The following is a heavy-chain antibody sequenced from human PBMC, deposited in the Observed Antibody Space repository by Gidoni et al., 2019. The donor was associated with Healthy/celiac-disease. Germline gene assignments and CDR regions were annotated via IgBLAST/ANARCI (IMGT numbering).Heavy chain of an antibody. CDR3: ARSWGDYYYYYMDV. CDR1: GYSFTSYW. D-gene: IGHD3-16*01. Sequence: EVQLVQSGAEVKTPGASLRISCKGYGYSFTSYWISWARQMPGKGLEWMGGIDPSDSYTNYSPSFQGHVTISADKSISTAYLQWSSLKASDTAMYYCARSWGDYYYYYMDVWGKGTTVTVSS. J-gene: IGHJ6*03. CDR2: IDPSDSYT. V-gene: IGHV5-10-1*03.